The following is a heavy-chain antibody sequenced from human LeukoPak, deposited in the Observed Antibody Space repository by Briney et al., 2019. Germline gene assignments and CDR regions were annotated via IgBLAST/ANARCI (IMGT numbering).Heavy chain of an antibody. J-gene: IGHJ4*02. Sequence: GGSLRLSCAASGFTFSSYGMHWVRQAPGKGLEWVAVIWYDGSNKYYADSVKGRFTISRDNSENTLYLQMNSLRAEDTAVYYCAREDYIAVAGYFDYWGQGTLVTVSS. CDR3: AREDYIAVAGYFDY. V-gene: IGHV3-33*01. CDR2: IWYDGSNK. D-gene: IGHD6-19*01. CDR1: GFTFSSYG.